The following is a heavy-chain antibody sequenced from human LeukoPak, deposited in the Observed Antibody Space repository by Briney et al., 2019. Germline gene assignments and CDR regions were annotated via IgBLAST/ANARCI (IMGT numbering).Heavy chain of an antibody. CDR1: GESLNYYY. CDR2: IFDGKTI. J-gene: IGHJ4*02. Sequence: SETLSLTCAVYGESLNYYYCSWIRQSPGKGLEWIGDIFDGKTINYNPSLKSRVTISAATSSQQFSLNLKSVTAADTAVYFCASGAWAARLNSWAQGDLVIVSS. D-gene: IGHD4-23*01. CDR3: ASGAWAARLNS. V-gene: IGHV4-34*12.